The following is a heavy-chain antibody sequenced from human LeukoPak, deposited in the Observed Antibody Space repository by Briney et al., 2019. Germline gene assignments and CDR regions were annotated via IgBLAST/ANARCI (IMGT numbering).Heavy chain of an antibody. V-gene: IGHV4-59*01. CDR3: ARGFGFGELFSFDS. CDR1: GGSFSGYY. CDR2: IYYSGST. Sequence: PSETLSLTCAVYGGSFSGYYWSWIRQPPGKRLEWIGYIYYSGSTNYNPSLKSRVTISVDTSKNQFSLKLSSVTAADTAVYFCARGFGFGELFSFDSWGQGTLVTVSS. D-gene: IGHD3-10*01. J-gene: IGHJ4*02.